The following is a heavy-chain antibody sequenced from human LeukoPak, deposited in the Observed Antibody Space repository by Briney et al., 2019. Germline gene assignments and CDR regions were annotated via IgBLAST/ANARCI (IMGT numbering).Heavy chain of an antibody. V-gene: IGHV1-8*01. CDR2: MNPNSGNT. J-gene: IGHJ4*02. Sequence: ASVKVSCKASGYTFTSYDINWVRQATGQGLEWMGWMNPNSGNTGYAQKFQGRVTMTRNISISTAYMELSSLRSEDTAVYYCARGWYSREYLWAYWGQGTLVTVSS. CDR3: ARGWYSREYLWAY. D-gene: IGHD6-13*01. CDR1: GYTFTSYD.